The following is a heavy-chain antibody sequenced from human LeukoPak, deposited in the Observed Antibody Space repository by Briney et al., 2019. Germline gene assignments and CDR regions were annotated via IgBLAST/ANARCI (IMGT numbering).Heavy chain of an antibody. CDR1: GFSFSSYG. CDR2: ITGSGGNT. D-gene: IGHD3-22*01. Sequence: GSLRLSCAASGFSFSSYGMSWVRQGPGKGLEWVSTITGSGGNTDYADSVKGRFTISRDNSKNTLYLQMHSLRAEDTAVYYCAVDWYDSSGYGTFDCWGQGTLVTVSS. J-gene: IGHJ4*02. CDR3: AVDWYDSSGYGTFDC. V-gene: IGHV3-23*01.